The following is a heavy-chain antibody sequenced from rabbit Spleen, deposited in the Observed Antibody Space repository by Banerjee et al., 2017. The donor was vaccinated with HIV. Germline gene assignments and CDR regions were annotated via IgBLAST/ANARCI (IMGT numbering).Heavy chain of an antibody. J-gene: IGHJ4*01. Sequence: QEQLEESGGGLVNPEGSLTLTCKASGFSFSEKEVMCWVRQAPGKGLEWIGCINTITGKSVYATWAKGRFTISSHNAQNTLYLQLNSLTAADTATYFCVRDLGYDDYSEKGYFNLWAQGPSSPS. D-gene: IGHD2-1*01. V-gene: IGHV1S45*01. CDR3: VRDLGYDDYSEKGYFNL. CDR1: GFSFSEKEV. CDR2: INTITGKS.